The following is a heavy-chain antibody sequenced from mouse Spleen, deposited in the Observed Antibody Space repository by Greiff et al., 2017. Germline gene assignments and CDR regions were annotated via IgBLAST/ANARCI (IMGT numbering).Heavy chain of an antibody. V-gene: IGHV5-9-1*02. CDR3: TRDLLGYAMDY. CDR2: ISSGGDYI. D-gene: IGHD2-10*01. Sequence: EVKLMESGEGLVKPGGSLKLSCAASGFTFSSYAMSWVRQTPEKRLEWVAYISSGGDYIYYADTVKGRFTISRDNARNTLYLQMSSLKSEDTAMYYCTRDLLGYAMDYWGQGTSVTVSS. J-gene: IGHJ4*01. CDR1: GFTFSSYA.